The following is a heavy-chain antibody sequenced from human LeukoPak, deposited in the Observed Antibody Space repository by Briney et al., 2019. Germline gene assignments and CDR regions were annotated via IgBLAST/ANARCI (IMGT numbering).Heavy chain of an antibody. Sequence: PGGSLRLSCAASGFTFSSYDMNWVRQAPGKGLEWVANIRQDGSEKYYVDSVKGRFTISRDNAKNSLYLQMNSLRAEDTAVYYCARRGYYYDSSGYYLGGFDYWGQGTLVTVSS. CDR2: IRQDGSEK. CDR3: ARRGYYYDSSGYYLGGFDY. CDR1: GFTFSSYD. V-gene: IGHV3-7*01. D-gene: IGHD3-22*01. J-gene: IGHJ4*02.